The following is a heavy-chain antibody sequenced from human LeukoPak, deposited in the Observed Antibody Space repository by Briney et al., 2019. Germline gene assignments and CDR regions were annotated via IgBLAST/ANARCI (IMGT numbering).Heavy chain of an antibody. CDR2: IKHDGSEK. D-gene: IGHD6-19*01. V-gene: IGHV3-7*04. J-gene: IGHJ4*02. CDR3: ARGVAVAD. Sequence: GGSLRLSCTASGFTFSSYWMSWVRQAPGKGLEWVANIKHDGSEKFYLDSVRGRFTVSRDNAKNSLFLQMDSLRAEDTAVYYYARGVAVADWGQGTLVTVSS. CDR1: GFTFSSYW.